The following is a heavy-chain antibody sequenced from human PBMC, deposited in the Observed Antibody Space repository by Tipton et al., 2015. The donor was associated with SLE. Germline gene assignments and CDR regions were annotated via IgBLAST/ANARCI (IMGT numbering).Heavy chain of an antibody. CDR2: IYYSGST. J-gene: IGHJ2*01. Sequence: TLSLTCTVSGGSISSSSYYWGWIRQPPGKGLEWIGSIYYSGSTYYNPSLKSRATISVDTSKNQFSLKLSSVTAADPAVYYCARSGVLEWLPWYFALWGRGTLVTVSS. CDR1: GGSISSSSYY. D-gene: IGHD3-3*01. V-gene: IGHV4-39*07. CDR3: ARSGVLEWLPWYFAL.